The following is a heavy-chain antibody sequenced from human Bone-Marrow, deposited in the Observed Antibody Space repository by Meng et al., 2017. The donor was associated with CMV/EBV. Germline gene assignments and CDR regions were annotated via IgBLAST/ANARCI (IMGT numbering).Heavy chain of an antibody. D-gene: IGHD3-3*01. V-gene: IGHV4-34*01. J-gene: IGHJ5*02. CDR2: INHSGST. Sequence: SQTLSLTCAVYGGSFSGYYWSWIRQPPGKGLEWIGEINHSGSTNYNPSLKSRVTISVDTSKNQFSLKLRSVTAADTAVYYCARGVGRITIFGVEPWGQGTLVTVSS. CDR1: GGSFSGYY. CDR3: ARGVGRITIFGVEP.